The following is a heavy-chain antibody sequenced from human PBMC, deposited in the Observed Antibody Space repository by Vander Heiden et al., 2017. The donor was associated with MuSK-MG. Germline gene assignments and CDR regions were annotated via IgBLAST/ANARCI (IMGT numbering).Heavy chain of an antibody. V-gene: IGHV3-33*01. Sequence: QVQLVESGGGVVQPGRSLTLSCAASGFTFSSYGMHWVRQAPGKGLEWVAVIWYDGSNKYYADSVKGRFTISRDNSKNTLYLQMNSLRAEDTAVYYCAREGWELRGAFDIWGQGTMVTVSS. CDR2: IWYDGSNK. CDR1: GFTFSSYG. D-gene: IGHD1-26*01. CDR3: AREGWELRGAFDI. J-gene: IGHJ3*02.